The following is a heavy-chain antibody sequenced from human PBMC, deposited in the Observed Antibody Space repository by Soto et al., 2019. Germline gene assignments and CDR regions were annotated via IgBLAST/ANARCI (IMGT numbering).Heavy chain of an antibody. J-gene: IGHJ5*02. CDR3: ARGREGIVVVPAAMRGYNWFDP. V-gene: IGHV4-34*01. Sequence: QVQLQQWGAGLLKPSETLSLTCAVYGGSFSGYYWSWIRQPPGKGLEWIGEINHSGSTNYNPSLKSRVTISVDTSKNQFSLKLSSGTAADTAVYYCARGREGIVVVPAAMRGYNWFDPWGQGTLVTVSS. D-gene: IGHD2-2*01. CDR2: INHSGST. CDR1: GGSFSGYY.